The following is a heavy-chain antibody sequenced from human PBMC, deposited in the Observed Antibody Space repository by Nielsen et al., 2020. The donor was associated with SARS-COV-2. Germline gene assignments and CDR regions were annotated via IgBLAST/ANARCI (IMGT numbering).Heavy chain of an antibody. D-gene: IGHD1-26*01. J-gene: IGHJ6*02. CDR3: AKDHGGSYYYYGMDV. Sequence: GGSLRLSCAASGFTFSSYGMHRVRQAPGKGLEWVAVISYDGSNKYYADSVKGRFTISRDNSKNTLYLQMNSLRAEDTAVYYCAKDHGGSYYYYGMDVWGQGTTVTVSS. CDR2: ISYDGSNK. CDR1: GFTFSSYG. V-gene: IGHV3-30*18.